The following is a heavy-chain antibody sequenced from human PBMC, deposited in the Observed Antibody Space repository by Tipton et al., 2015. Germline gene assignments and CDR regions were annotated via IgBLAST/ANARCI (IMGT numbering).Heavy chain of an antibody. CDR3: LSRFSSSSLDD. J-gene: IGHJ4*02. CDR1: GFNFGNYA. CDR2: ISGSGSST. D-gene: IGHD2-2*01. Sequence: GSLRLSCAASGFNFGNYAMIWVRQAPGKGLEWVSSISGSGSSTYLLDSVKGRFTISRDNSNNTVFLQMNSLRAEDTAVYFCLSRFSSSSLDDWGQGTLVTVSS. V-gene: IGHV3-23*01.